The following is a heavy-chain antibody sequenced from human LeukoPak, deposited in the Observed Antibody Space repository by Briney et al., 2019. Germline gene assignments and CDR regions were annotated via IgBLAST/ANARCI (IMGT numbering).Heavy chain of an antibody. CDR1: GGSISSGSYY. CDR2: IHISGST. Sequence: SQTLSLTCTVSGGSISSGSYYWSWIRQPAGKGLEWIGRIHISGSTNYNPSLKSRVTISVDTSKNQLSLKLSPVTAADTAVYYCARENGSGWYVNWGQGTLVTVSS. J-gene: IGHJ4*02. CDR3: ARENGSGWYVN. D-gene: IGHD6-19*01. V-gene: IGHV4-61*02.